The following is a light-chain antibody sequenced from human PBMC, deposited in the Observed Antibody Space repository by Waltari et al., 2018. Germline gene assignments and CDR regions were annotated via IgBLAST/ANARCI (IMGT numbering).Light chain of an antibody. CDR3: QHYNTYPPT. Sequence: DIQMTQSPSTLSASVGDRVTVTCRASQNINKWLAWYQQKPGKAPNLLIYDASTLQSGVPSRFSGSGFGTEFTLAISSLQTEDFATYFCQHYNTYPPTFGQGTRVELK. CDR2: DAS. V-gene: IGKV1-5*01. CDR1: QNINKW. J-gene: IGKJ1*01.